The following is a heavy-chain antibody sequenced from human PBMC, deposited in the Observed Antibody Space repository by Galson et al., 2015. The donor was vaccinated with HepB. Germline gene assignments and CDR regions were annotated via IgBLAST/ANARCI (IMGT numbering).Heavy chain of an antibody. CDR3: ARFTNYCSGGSCYSGFDY. CDR2: IDWDDDK. Sequence: PALVKPTQTLTLTCTFSGFSLSTSGMCVSWIRQPPGKALEWLALIDWDDDKYYSTSLKTRLTISKDTSKNQVVLTMTNMDPVDTATYYCARFTNYCSGGSCYSGFDYWGQGTLVTVSS. V-gene: IGHV2-70*01. J-gene: IGHJ4*02. CDR1: GFSLSTSGMC. D-gene: IGHD2-15*01.